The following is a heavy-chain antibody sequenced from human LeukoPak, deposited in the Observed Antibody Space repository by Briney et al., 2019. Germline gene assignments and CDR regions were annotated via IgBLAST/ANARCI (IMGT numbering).Heavy chain of an antibody. CDR2: IYPGDSDT. J-gene: IGHJ2*01. CDR3: ARRARTGWYFDF. CDR1: GYNFSTYW. V-gene: IGHV5-51*01. Sequence: GESLKISCKGSGYNFSTYWLGWVRQMPGKGLEWMGSIYPGDSDTRYSPSFQGPVTISADKSNNTAYLQWSFLRASDSGMYFCARRARTGWYFDFWGRGTLVTVSS. D-gene: IGHD6-6*01.